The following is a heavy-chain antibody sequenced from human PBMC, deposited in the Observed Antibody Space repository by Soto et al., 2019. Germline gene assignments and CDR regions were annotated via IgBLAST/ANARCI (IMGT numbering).Heavy chain of an antibody. CDR3: ARSRPIRAAPHNYYMDV. V-gene: IGHV1-69*02. CDR2: IIPILGIA. D-gene: IGHD2-2*01. Sequence: QFQLVQSGAEVKKPGSSVKVSCKASGGTFSSYTISWVRQAPGQGHEWMGRIIPILGIANYAQKFQGRVTITADKSTSTAYMELSSLRSEDTAVYYCARSRPIRAAPHNYYMDVWGKGTTVTVSS. J-gene: IGHJ6*03. CDR1: GGTFSSYT.